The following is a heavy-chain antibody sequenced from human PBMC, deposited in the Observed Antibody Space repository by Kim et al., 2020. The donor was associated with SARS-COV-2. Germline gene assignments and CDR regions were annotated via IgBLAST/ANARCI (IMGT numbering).Heavy chain of an antibody. CDR1: GGSVSSGSYY. CDR3: ARWVNWEGPFDY. CDR2: IYYSGST. D-gene: IGHD1-1*01. V-gene: IGHV4-61*01. Sequence: SETLSLTCTVSGGSVSSGSYYWSWIRQPPGKGLEWIGYIYYSGSTNYNPSLKSRVTISVDTSKNQFSLKLSSVTAADTAVYYCARWVNWEGPFDYWGQGTLVTVSS. J-gene: IGHJ4*02.